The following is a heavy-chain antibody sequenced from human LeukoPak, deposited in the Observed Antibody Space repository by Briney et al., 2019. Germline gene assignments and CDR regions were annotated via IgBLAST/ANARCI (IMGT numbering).Heavy chain of an antibody. J-gene: IGHJ4*02. V-gene: IGHV3-73*01. CDR1: GFTFSGSA. CDR2: IRSKANSYAT. Sequence: KSGGSLRFSCAASGFTFSGSAMPWVRQASGKGLEWVGRIRSKANSYATAYAASVKGRFTISRDDSKNTAYLQMNSLKTEDTAVYYCTARYGSGSYRIDYWGQGTLVTVSS. CDR3: TARYGSGSYRIDY. D-gene: IGHD3-10*01.